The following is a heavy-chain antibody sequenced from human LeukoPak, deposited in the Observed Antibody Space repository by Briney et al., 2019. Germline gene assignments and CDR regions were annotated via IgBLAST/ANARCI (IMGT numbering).Heavy chain of an antibody. CDR1: GGSISSYY. CDR3: ARSSYYYGMDV. J-gene: IGHJ6*02. D-gene: IGHD6-6*01. CDR2: IYYSGST. V-gene: IGHV4-59*08. Sequence: PSETLSLTCTVSGGSISSYYWSWIRQPPGKGLEWIGYIYYSGSTNYNPSLKSRVTISVDTSKNQFSLKLSSVTAADTAVYYCARSSYYYGMDVWGQGITVTVSS.